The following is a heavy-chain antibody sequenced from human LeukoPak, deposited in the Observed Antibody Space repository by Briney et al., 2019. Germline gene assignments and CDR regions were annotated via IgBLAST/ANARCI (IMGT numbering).Heavy chain of an antibody. CDR2: ISGSGGST. J-gene: IGHJ3*02. Sequence: GGSLRLSCAASGFTFSRNAMSWVRQAPGKGLEWVSVISGSGGSTYTADSVKGHFTISRDNSRNALYLQMNSLGAEDTAVYFCAKRRGYSYAADDAFDIWGQGTVVIVSS. CDR1: GFTFSRNA. CDR3: AKRRGYSYAADDAFDI. V-gene: IGHV3-23*01. D-gene: IGHD5-18*01.